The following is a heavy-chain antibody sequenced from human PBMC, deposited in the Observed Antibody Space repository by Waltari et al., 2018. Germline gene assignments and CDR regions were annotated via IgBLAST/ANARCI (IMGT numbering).Heavy chain of an antibody. J-gene: IGHJ4*02. CDR1: GFTFSSYA. D-gene: IGHD6-19*01. V-gene: IGHV3-23*04. CDR3: AKVGQWLARYFDY. CDR2: ISGNGGNI. Sequence: EVQLVESGGGLEQPGGSLRLSCAASGFTFSSYAMSWVRQAPGKGLEWGSVISGNGGNIYYADSVKGRFTISRDNSRNTLFLQMNSLRAEDTAIYYCAKVGQWLARYFDYWGQGSLVTVSS.